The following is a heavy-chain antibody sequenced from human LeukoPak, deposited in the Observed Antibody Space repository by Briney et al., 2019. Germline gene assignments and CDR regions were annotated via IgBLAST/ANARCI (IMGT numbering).Heavy chain of an antibody. CDR1: GFTFSSYS. V-gene: IGHV3-21*01. J-gene: IGHJ4*02. CDR2: ISSSSYI. CDR3: AKSPRISMIVLDY. D-gene: IGHD3-22*01. Sequence: PGGSLRLSCAASGFTFSSYSMNWVRQAPGKGLEWVSSISSSSYIYYADSVKGRFTISRDNAKNSLYLQMSSLRAEDTAVYYCAKSPRISMIVLDYWGQGTLVTVSS.